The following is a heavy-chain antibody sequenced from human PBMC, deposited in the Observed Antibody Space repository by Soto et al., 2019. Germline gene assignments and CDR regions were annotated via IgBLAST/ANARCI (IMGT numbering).Heavy chain of an antibody. Sequence: GGSLRLSCAASGFTFDDYAMHWVRQAPGKGLEWVSLISWDGGSTYYADSVKGRFTISRDNSKNSLYLQMNSLRAEDTALYYCAKLGYYDILTAPNGRPNAFDIWGQGTMVTVSS. D-gene: IGHD3-9*01. CDR1: GFTFDDYA. V-gene: IGHV3-43D*04. CDR3: AKLGYYDILTAPNGRPNAFDI. J-gene: IGHJ3*02. CDR2: ISWDGGST.